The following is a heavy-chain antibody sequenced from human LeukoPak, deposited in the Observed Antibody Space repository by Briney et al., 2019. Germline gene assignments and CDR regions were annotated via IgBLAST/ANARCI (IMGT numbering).Heavy chain of an antibody. CDR2: ISAYNGNT. V-gene: IGHV1-18*01. D-gene: IGHD6-13*01. CDR3: ARDWDSSPYYYYGMDV. J-gene: IGHJ6*02. CDR1: GYTFTSYG. Sequence: GASVEVSCKASGYTFTSYGISWVRQAPGQGLEWMGWISAYNGNTNYAQKLQGRVTMTTDTPTSTAYMELRSLRSDDTAVYYCARDWDSSPYYYYGMDVWGQGTTVTVSS.